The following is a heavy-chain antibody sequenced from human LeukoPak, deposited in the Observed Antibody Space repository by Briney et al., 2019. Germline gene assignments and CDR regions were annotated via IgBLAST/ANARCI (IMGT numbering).Heavy chain of an antibody. Sequence: SETLSLTCAVSGYSISSGYYWGWIRQPPGKGLEWIGSIYHSGSTYYNPSLKSRVTISVDTSKNQFSLKLSSVTAADTAVYYCASAIYCSSTSCPSSGYDYYYYYYMDVWGKGTTVTDSS. CDR1: GYSISSGYY. J-gene: IGHJ6*03. V-gene: IGHV4-38-2*01. D-gene: IGHD2-2*01. CDR3: ASAIYCSSTSCPSSGYDYYYYYYMDV. CDR2: IYHSGST.